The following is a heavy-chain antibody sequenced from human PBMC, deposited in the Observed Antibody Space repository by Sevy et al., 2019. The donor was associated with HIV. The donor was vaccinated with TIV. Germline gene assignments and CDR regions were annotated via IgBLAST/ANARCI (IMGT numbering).Heavy chain of an antibody. CDR1: GGSMNTYY. J-gene: IGHJ4*02. Sequence: SETLSLTCSVSGGSMNTYYWSWIRQTPGKGLEWIGYIYYSGKTNYNPSLKSRLTMSVDTSKNQFSLKLTSVTAADTAVYYCARVGFNWNDVDYWGQGTLVTVSS. D-gene: IGHD1-20*01. CDR2: IYYSGKT. CDR3: ARVGFNWNDVDY. V-gene: IGHV4-59*01.